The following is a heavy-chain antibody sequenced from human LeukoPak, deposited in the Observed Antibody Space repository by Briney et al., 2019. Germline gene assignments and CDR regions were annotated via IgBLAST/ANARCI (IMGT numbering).Heavy chain of an antibody. J-gene: IGHJ5*02. CDR3: TPDGWFDP. Sequence: GGSLRLSCAASGFTFSNAWMSWVRQAPGKGLEWVGRIKSETDGGTTDYAAPVKGRFTISRDDSKTTLFLQMNSLKTEDTAVYYCTPDGWFDPWGQGTLVIVSS. CDR2: IKSETDGGTT. CDR1: GFTFSNAW. V-gene: IGHV3-15*01.